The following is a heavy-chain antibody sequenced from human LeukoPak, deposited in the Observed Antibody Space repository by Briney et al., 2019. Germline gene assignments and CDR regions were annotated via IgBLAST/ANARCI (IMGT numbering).Heavy chain of an antibody. CDR2: INHSGST. D-gene: IGHD6-13*01. V-gene: IGHV4-34*01. J-gene: IGHJ5*02. CDR1: GGSFSGYY. CDR3: AIGYSSSWYPNWFDP. Sequence: SETLSLTCAVYGGSFSGYYWSWIRQPPGKGLEWIGEINHSGSTNYNPSLKSRVTISVDTSKNQFSLQLNSVTPEDTAVYYCAIGYSSSWYPNWFDPWGQGTLVTVSS.